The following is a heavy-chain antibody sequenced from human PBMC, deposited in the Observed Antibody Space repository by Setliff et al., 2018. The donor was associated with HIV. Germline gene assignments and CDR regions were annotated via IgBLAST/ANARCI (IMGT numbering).Heavy chain of an antibody. Sequence: GESLKISCKTSGYDFATYWIGWVRQMPGKGLEWMGVLYPSDSDAIYSPTFQGRVTISADKATNAAYLQWASLKSSDTAIYYCVRPLVIAFDTSDIWGQGTMVTVSS. V-gene: IGHV5-51*01. D-gene: IGHD3-9*01. CDR1: GYDFATYW. CDR3: VRPLVIAFDTSDI. J-gene: IGHJ3*02. CDR2: LYPSDSDA.